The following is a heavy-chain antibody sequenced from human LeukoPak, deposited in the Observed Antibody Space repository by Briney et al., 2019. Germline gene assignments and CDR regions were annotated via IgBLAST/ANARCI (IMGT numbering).Heavy chain of an antibody. Sequence: GGSLRLSCAASGFTFSSYTIHWVRQPPGKGLEWVAVISFDGSNKYYADSVKGRFTISRDNSKNTLYLQMNSLRGDDTAVYYCAKDVGKWESLHFFDYWGQGTLVTVSS. CDR3: AKDVGKWESLHFFDY. J-gene: IGHJ4*02. CDR1: GFTFSSYT. V-gene: IGHV3-30-3*01. CDR2: ISFDGSNK. D-gene: IGHD1-26*01.